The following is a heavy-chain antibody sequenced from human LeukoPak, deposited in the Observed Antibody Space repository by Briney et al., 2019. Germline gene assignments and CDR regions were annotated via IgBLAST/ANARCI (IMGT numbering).Heavy chain of an antibody. Sequence: SQTLSLTYTVSGGSISSGSYYWSWIPQPAGKGLEWIGRIYTSGSTNYNPSLKSRVTISVDTSKNQFSLKLSSVTAADTAVYYCARERPTVGFVYWGERTLVTVSS. V-gene: IGHV4-61*02. CDR1: GGSISSGSYY. CDR3: ARERPTVGFVY. CDR2: IYTSGST. J-gene: IGHJ4*02. D-gene: IGHD4-23*01.